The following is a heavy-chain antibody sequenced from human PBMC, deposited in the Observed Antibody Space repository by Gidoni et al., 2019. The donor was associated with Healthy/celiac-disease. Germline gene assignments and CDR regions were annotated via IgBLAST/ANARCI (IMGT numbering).Heavy chain of an antibody. D-gene: IGHD3-10*01. CDR2: IKQDGSEK. J-gene: IGHJ6*02. CDR3: ARDFFGYYGSGSYYIGAPYYYYGMDV. Sequence: EVQLVESGGGLVQPGGSLRLSCAASGVTFSSYWMSWVRQAPGKGLEWVANIKQDGSEKYYVDSVKGRFTISRDNAKNSLYLQMNSLRAEDTAVYYCARDFFGYYGSGSYYIGAPYYYYGMDVWGQGTTVTVSS. CDR1: GVTFSSYW. V-gene: IGHV3-7*01.